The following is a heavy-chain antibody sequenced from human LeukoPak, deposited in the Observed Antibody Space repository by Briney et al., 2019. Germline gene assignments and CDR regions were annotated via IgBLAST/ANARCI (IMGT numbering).Heavy chain of an antibody. CDR2: IRNKANNYAT. V-gene: IGHV3-73*01. J-gene: IGHJ6*03. CDR3: TRQVAAAGTGGVWYYYYMDV. Sequence: GRSLRLSCAASGFTFSGSAIHWVRQASGKGLEWVGRIRNKANNYATAYAASVKGRFTISRDDSKNTAYLQMNSLKTEDTAEYYCTRQVAAAGTGGVWYYYYMDVWGKGTTVTVSS. CDR1: GFTFSGSA. D-gene: IGHD6-13*01.